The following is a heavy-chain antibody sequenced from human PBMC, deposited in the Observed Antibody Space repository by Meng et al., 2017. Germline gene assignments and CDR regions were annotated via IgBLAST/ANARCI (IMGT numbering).Heavy chain of an antibody. D-gene: IGHD5-18*01. CDR3: ARDTGPDTDMAYYYDYGMDV. CDR2: ISYDGSSK. J-gene: IGHJ6*02. Sequence: GESLKISCAASGFTFSSYAMHWVRQAPGKGLEWVAVISYDGSSKYYADSVKGRFTISRDNSKNTLYLQMNSLRAEDTAVYYCARDTGPDTDMAYYYDYGMDVWGQGTTVTVSS. V-gene: IGHV3-30*01. CDR1: GFTFSSYA.